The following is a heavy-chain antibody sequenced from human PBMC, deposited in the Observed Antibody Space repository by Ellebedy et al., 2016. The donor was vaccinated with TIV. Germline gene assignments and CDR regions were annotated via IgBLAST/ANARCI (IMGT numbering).Heavy chain of an antibody. Sequence: GGSLRLSCAASGLIVSNNYISWVRQAPGKGLEWVSVIDAAGRTDYADSVKGRVTISRDNSKNTLYLQMNSLRAEDTAVYYCARDAENIAVADNFDYWGQGTLVTVSS. CDR2: IDAAGRT. CDR1: GLIVSNNY. CDR3: ARDAENIAVADNFDY. J-gene: IGHJ4*02. D-gene: IGHD6-19*01. V-gene: IGHV3-53*01.